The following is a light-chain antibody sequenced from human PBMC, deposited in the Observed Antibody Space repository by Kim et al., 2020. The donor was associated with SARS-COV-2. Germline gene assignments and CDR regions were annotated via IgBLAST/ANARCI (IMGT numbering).Light chain of an antibody. Sequence: TGTHSSTRSRGSIGSNQVQWYQQRPSSPPPTVIFEYNQRPPGVPDRFSCSIASSSNSASLTISGLKTEDEADYYCQSYDSSNPNWVFGGGTQLTVL. CDR1: RGSIGSNQ. CDR3: QSYDSSNPNWV. V-gene: IGLV6-57*01. J-gene: IGLJ3*02. CDR2: EYN.